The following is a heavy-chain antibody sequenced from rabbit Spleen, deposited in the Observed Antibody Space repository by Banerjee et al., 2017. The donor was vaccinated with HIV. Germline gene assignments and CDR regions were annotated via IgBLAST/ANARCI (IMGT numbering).Heavy chain of an antibody. Sequence: QEQLVESGGGLVQPEGSLKLSCTASGFSFSDKAVMCWVRQAPGKGLEWIACINAITGRAVYASWAKGRFTFSKTSSTTVTLQVTCLTAADTATYFCARDTSSSFSSYGMDLWGPGTLVTVS. CDR3: ARDTSSSFSSYGMDL. V-gene: IGHV1S45*01. D-gene: IGHD1-1*01. J-gene: IGHJ6*01. CDR1: GFSFSDKAV. CDR2: INAITGRA.